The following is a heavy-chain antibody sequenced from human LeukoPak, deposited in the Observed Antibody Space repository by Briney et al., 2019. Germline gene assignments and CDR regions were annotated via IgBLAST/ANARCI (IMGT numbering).Heavy chain of an antibody. D-gene: IGHD1-7*01. J-gene: IGHJ6*02. Sequence: GGSLRLSCAAYGFTFSNYWMSWVRKTPGKGLEWEANIKQDGSEKHYVDSVKGRFTISRDNAKNSLYLQMSNLRAEDTAVYYCASNWNYVRGYGMDVWGQGTTVTVSS. CDR1: GFTFSNYW. CDR3: ASNWNYVRGYGMDV. V-gene: IGHV3-7*01. CDR2: IKQDGSEK.